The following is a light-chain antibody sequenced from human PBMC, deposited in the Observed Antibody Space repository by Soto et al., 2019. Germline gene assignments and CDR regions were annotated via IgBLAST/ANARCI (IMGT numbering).Light chain of an antibody. J-gene: IGKJ2*01. CDR3: QQYKNWPPYT. Sequence: EIVMTQSPGTLSVSPGERATLSCRASQSVSSDLAWYQQKPGQAPRLLIYGASTRATGIPARFSGSGSGTEFTLTISSLQSDAFAVYYCQQYKNWPPYTFGQGTKLEIK. CDR2: GAS. CDR1: QSVSSD. V-gene: IGKV3-15*01.